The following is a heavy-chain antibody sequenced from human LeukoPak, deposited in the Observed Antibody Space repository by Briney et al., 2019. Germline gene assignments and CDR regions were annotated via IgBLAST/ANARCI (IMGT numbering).Heavy chain of an antibody. CDR2: IYYSGST. CDR3: ARQTASYDFWSGYGLMDV. J-gene: IGHJ6*03. D-gene: IGHD3-3*01. Sequence: SGTLSLTCAVSGGSISSSNWWSWVRQPPGKGLEWIGSIYYSGSTYYNPSLKSRVTISVDTSKNQFSLKLSSVTAADTAVYYCARQTASYDFWSGYGLMDVWGKGTTVTVSS. CDR1: GGSISSSNW. V-gene: IGHV4-4*02.